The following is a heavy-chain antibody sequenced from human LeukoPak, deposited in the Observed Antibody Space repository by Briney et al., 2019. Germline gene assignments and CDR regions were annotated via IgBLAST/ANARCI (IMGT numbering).Heavy chain of an antibody. D-gene: IGHD3-16*02. CDR1: GGSFSGYC. Sequence: SETLSLTCAVYGGSFSGYCWSWIRQPPGKGLEWIGEISHSGSTNYNPSLKSRVTISVDTSKNQFSLKLSSVTAADTAVYYCAGGKNDDYDYVWGSYRRRGVWFDPWGQGTLGTVSS. CDR3: AGGKNDDYDYVWGSYRRRGVWFDP. J-gene: IGHJ5*02. V-gene: IGHV4-34*01. CDR2: ISHSGST.